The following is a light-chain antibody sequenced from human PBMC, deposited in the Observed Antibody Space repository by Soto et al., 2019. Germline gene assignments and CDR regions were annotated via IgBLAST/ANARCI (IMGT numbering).Light chain of an antibody. CDR1: QTISSW. CDR3: QHYNSYSEA. Sequence: IQLTKSHSTLSVSVGDRVTITCRASQTISSWLAWYQQKPGKAPKLLIYKASTLKSGVPSRFSGSGSGTEFTLTFSSLQPDDFATYYCQHYNSYSEAVGQGTKVDIK. J-gene: IGKJ1*01. CDR2: KAS. V-gene: IGKV1-5*03.